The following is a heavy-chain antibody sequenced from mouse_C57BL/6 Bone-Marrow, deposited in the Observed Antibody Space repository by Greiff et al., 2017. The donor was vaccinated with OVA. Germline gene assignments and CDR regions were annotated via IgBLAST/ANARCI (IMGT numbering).Heavy chain of an antibody. V-gene: IGHV1-19*01. J-gene: IGHJ2*01. D-gene: IGHD1-3*01. CDR3: ARESNYFDY. CDR1: GYTFTDYY. CDR2: INPYNGGT. Sequence: EVKLVESGPVLVKPGASVKMSCKASGYTFTDYYMNWVKQSHGKSLEWIGVINPYNGGTSYNQKFKGKATLTVDKSSSTAYMELNSLTSEDSAVYYCARESNYFDYWGQGTTLTVSS.